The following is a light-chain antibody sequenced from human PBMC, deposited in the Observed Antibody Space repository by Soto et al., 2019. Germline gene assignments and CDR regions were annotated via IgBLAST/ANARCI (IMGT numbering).Light chain of an antibody. J-gene: IGLJ1*01. Sequence: QSALTQPASVSGSPGQSITISCTGTSSAVGAYTYVYWYQQHPDKVPKLMIFDVSRRPSGVSDRFSGSKSGNTASLTISGLQPEDEADYYCSSYTSSSTHVFGSGTKLTVL. V-gene: IGLV2-14*03. CDR1: SSAVGAYTY. CDR3: SSYTSSSTHV. CDR2: DVS.